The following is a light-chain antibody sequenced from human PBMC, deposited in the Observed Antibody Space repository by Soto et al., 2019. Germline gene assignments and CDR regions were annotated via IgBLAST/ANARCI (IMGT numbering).Light chain of an antibody. CDR3: RSYTRRSALV. Sequence: QSVLTQPASVSGSPGQSITISCTGTSSDVGGYNYVSWYQQHPGKAPKLMIYEVSNRPSGVSNRFSGSKSGNTASLTISGLPADYEPHYYCRSYTRRSALVFVGGTKLTVL. V-gene: IGLV2-14*01. CDR1: SSDVGGYNY. CDR2: EVS. J-gene: IGLJ3*02.